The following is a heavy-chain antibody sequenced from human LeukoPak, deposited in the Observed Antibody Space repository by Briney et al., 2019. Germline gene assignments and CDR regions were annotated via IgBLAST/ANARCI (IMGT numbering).Heavy chain of an antibody. CDR1: GGSFSGYF. D-gene: IGHD4-17*01. CDR3: AREASSGDLEY. Sequence: KPSETLSLTCGVYGGSFSGYFWTWIRQPPGKGLEWIAEIDHGGSANYKPYLKSRLTLSVDTSKDQFSLKLTSVTAADTAVYYCAREASSGDLEYWGQGTLVTVSS. J-gene: IGHJ4*02. CDR2: IDHGGSA. V-gene: IGHV4-34*01.